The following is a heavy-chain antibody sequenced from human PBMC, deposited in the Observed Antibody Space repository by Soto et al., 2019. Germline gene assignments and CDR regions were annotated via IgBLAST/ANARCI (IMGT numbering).Heavy chain of an antibody. CDR2: IFSTDEK. CDR3: ARMKKYGSGSYYYYYGMDV. CDR1: GFSLSNARMG. Sequence: QVTLKESGPVLVKPTETLTLTCTVSGFSLSNARMGVSWIRQPPGKALEWLAHIFSTDEKSYSTSLKSRLTISKDTSKSQVVLTMTNMDPVDTATYYCARMKKYGSGSYYYYYGMDVWGQGTTVTVSS. V-gene: IGHV2-26*01. J-gene: IGHJ6*02. D-gene: IGHD3-10*01.